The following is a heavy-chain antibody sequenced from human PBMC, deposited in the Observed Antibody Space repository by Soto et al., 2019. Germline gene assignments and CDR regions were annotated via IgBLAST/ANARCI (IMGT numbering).Heavy chain of an antibody. CDR2: IYYSGST. J-gene: IGHJ4*02. CDR1: GGSVSSGSYY. CDR3: SRDSGVAVAGEFDY. V-gene: IGHV4-61*01. D-gene: IGHD6-19*01. Sequence: SETLSLTSTVSGGSVSSGSYYWSWIRQPPGKGLEWIGHIYYSGSTNYNPSLKSRVTISVDTSKNQFSLKLSSVTAADTAVYFCSRDSGVAVAGEFDYWGEGLLVTVPS.